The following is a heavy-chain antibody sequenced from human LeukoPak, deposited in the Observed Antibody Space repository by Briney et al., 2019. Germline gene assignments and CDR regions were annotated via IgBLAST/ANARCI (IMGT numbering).Heavy chain of an antibody. D-gene: IGHD3-22*01. CDR3: ARVRYDSSGYYYSFDY. J-gene: IGHJ4*02. CDR1: GGSISSSSYY. CDR2: IYYSGST. Sequence: SETLSLTCTVSGGSISSSSYYWGWIRQPPGKGLEWIGSIYYSGSTYYNPSLKSRVTISVDTSKNQFPLKLSSVTAADTAVYYCARVRYDSSGYYYSFDYWGQGTLVTVSS. V-gene: IGHV4-39*06.